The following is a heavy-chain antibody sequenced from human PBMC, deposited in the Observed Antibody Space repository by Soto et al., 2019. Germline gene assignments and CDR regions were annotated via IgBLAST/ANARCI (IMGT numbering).Heavy chain of an antibody. CDR3: ARDLTWNQADY. Sequence: PGGSLRLSCAASGFTFSSYGISWIRLSPGKGLEWVSVISGGGDTTYYTPSVKGRFTISRDDFRNTLYLQMNSLRTEDTAVYYCARDLTWNQADYWGQGTLVTVSS. D-gene: IGHD1-1*01. V-gene: IGHV3-23*01. J-gene: IGHJ4*02. CDR1: GFTFSSYG. CDR2: ISGGGDTT.